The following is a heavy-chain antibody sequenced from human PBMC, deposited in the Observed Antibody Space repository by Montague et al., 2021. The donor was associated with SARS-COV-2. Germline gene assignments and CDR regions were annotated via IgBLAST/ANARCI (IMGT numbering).Heavy chain of an antibody. CDR3: ARLGDGVVPSPILGVGPYYSYNYMDV. V-gene: IGHV4-34*01. D-gene: IGHD3-10*01. CDR1: GGSFSTYS. CDR2: IHHGGST. Sequence: SETLSLTCAVHGGSFSTYSRNWIRQPPGKGLEWIGEIHHGGSTNYNPSLKSRVTISADTSKNQFSLKLTSVAAADTAVYYCARLGDGVVPSPILGVGPYYSYNYMDVWGKGTTVTVSS. J-gene: IGHJ6*03.